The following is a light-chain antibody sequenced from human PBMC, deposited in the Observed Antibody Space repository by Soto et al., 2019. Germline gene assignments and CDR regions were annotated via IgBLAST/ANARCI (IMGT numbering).Light chain of an antibody. CDR3: QQNNTNSEA. V-gene: IGKV1-39*01. J-gene: IGKJ1*01. CDR1: QTISRW. CDR2: VAS. Sequence: DIQMTQSPSALSGSVGGRVTITFRASQTISRWLDWYQQKPGKAPKLLIYVASSLQGGVPSRFSGSGSGTDSTLTISSLQPDDFATYYCQQNNTNSEAFGQGTKVDI.